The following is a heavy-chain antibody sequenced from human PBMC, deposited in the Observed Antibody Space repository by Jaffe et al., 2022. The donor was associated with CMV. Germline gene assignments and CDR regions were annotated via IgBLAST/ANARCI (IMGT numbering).Heavy chain of an antibody. CDR1: GGSISSYY. D-gene: IGHD6-19*01. Sequence: QVQLQESGPGLVKPSETLSLTCTVSGGSISSYYWSWIRQPPGKGLEWIGYIYYSGSTNYNPSLKSRVTISVDTSKNQFSLKLSSVTAADTAVYYCARGDGSGWYYFDYWGQGTLVTVSS. J-gene: IGHJ4*02. V-gene: IGHV4-59*01. CDR3: ARGDGSGWYYFDY. CDR2: IYYSGST.